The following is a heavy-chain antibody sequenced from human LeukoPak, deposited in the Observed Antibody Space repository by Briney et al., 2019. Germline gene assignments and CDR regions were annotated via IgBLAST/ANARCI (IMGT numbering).Heavy chain of an antibody. V-gene: IGHV4-34*01. Sequence: PGGSLRLSCVASGLTFSTYSMNWVRQAPGKGLEWIGEIYHSGSTNYNPSLKSRVTISVDTSKNQFSLKLSSVTAADTAVYYCARRGYSGYDGADYFDYWGQGTLVTVSS. J-gene: IGHJ4*02. D-gene: IGHD5-12*01. CDR3: ARRGYSGYDGADYFDY. CDR1: GLTFSTYS. CDR2: IYHSGST.